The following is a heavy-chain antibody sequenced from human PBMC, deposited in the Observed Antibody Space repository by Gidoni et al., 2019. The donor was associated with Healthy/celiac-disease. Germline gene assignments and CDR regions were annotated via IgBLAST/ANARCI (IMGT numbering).Heavy chain of an antibody. Sequence: EVELVESGGGLVQPGGSLRLSCAASGFPFSSYWMSWVRQAPGKGLEWVANIKQDGSEKYYVDSVKGRFTISRDNAKNSLYLQMNSLRAEDTVVYYCARARSSGYRPHYFDYWGQGTLVTVSS. D-gene: IGHD3-22*01. CDR2: IKQDGSEK. CDR3: ARARSSGYRPHYFDY. V-gene: IGHV3-7*01. J-gene: IGHJ4*02. CDR1: GFPFSSYW.